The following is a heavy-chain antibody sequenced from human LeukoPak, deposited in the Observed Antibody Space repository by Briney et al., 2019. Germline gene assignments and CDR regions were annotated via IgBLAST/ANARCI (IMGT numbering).Heavy chain of an antibody. Sequence: SETLSLTCTVSGDSINSRSYYWDWIRQPPGKGLEWIGNLYYGGNTHYNPSLKSRVTISADTSKNQFSLNLSSVTAADTAVYYCARDTPPQHLVYWGQGILVTVSS. CDR3: ARDTPPQHLVY. V-gene: IGHV4-39*07. D-gene: IGHD6-13*01. J-gene: IGHJ4*02. CDR2: LYYGGNT. CDR1: GDSINSRSYY.